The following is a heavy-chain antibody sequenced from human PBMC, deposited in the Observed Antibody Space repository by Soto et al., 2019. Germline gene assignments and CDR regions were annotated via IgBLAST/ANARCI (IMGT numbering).Heavy chain of an antibody. D-gene: IGHD6-19*01. V-gene: IGHV3-48*02. CDR3: ARDLGWAFDS. Sequence: EVQLVESGGGSVQPGGSLRLSCAASGFTFSPFSMNWVRQAPGRGLEWISYISGGGRPISYADSVKGRFTISRDNAKNSLYLQMDSLTDEDTAVYYCARDLGWAFDSWGQGTLVTVSS. CDR2: ISGGGRPI. J-gene: IGHJ4*02. CDR1: GFTFSPFS.